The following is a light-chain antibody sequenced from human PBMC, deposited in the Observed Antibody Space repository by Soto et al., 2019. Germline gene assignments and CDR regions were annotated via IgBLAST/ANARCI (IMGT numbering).Light chain of an antibody. J-gene: IGKJ1*01. CDR2: AAS. CDR3: QQYYASSWT. CDR1: QSISSTY. V-gene: IGKV3-20*01. Sequence: EIVLTQSPGTLSLSPGERATLSCRASQSISSTYLAWYRQKPGQAPRLLIYAASSRATGIPDWFSGSGSGTDFTLTISRLEPEDFAVYYCQQYYASSWTFGQGTRVEIK.